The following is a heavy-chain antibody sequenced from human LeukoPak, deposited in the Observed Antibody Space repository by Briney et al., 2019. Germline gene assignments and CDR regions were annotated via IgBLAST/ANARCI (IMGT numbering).Heavy chain of an antibody. Sequence: PSETLSLTCTVSGYSISTGYYWGWIWQPPGKGLEWIGNIYHSGNTYYNPSLKSRVTISVDTSKNQFSLKLSSVTAADTAVYYCARVRYFDSSGYYYDFDYWGQGTLVTVSS. CDR3: ARVRYFDSSGYYYDFDY. V-gene: IGHV4-38-2*02. J-gene: IGHJ4*02. CDR1: GYSISTGYY. D-gene: IGHD3-22*01. CDR2: IYHSGNT.